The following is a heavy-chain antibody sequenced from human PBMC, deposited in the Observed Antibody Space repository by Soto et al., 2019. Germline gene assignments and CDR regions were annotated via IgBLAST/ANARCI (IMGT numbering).Heavy chain of an antibody. D-gene: IGHD2-2*01. CDR3: ASHCISTSCYVGRGWFDP. CDR2: ISYDGSNK. Sequence: QVQLVESGGGVVQPGRSLRLSCAASGFTFSSYAMHWVRQAPGKGLEWVAVISYDGSNKYYADSVKGRFTISRDNSKNTLYLQMNSRRDEDPALYYCASHCISTSCYVGRGWFDPWGQGTLVTVSS. J-gene: IGHJ5*02. V-gene: IGHV3-30-3*01. CDR1: GFTFSSYA.